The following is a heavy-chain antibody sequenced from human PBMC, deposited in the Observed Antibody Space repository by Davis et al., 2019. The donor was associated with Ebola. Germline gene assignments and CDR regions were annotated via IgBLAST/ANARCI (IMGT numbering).Heavy chain of an antibody. V-gene: IGHV3-21*01. CDR1: GLTFSGYS. J-gene: IGHJ4*02. Sequence: PGGSLRLSCAASGLTFSGYSVNWVRQAPGEGLEWVSSISSRSNYIYYADSLKGRFTISRDNAKNSVYLEMNSLRAEDTAVYYCARAQEMATNVPGYWGQGTVVIVSS. CDR2: ISSRSNYI. D-gene: IGHD5-24*01. CDR3: ARAQEMATNVPGY.